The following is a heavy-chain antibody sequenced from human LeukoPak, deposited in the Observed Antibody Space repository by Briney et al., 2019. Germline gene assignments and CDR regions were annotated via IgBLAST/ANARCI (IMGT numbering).Heavy chain of an antibody. J-gene: IGHJ4*02. Sequence: GGSLRLSCAASGFTFSSYAMSWLRQAPGKGLEWVSAISGSGGSAYYADSVKGRFTISRDNSKNTLYLQMNSLRAEDTAVYYCAKDRHYGDNRRGQGTLVTVSS. CDR2: ISGSGGSA. CDR3: AKDRHYGDNR. V-gene: IGHV3-23*01. CDR1: GFTFSSYA. D-gene: IGHD4-17*01.